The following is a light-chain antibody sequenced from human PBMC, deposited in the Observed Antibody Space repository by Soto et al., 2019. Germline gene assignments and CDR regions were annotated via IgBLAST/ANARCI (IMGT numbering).Light chain of an antibody. V-gene: IGKV1-12*02. Sequence: DIQMTQSPSSVSASVGDRVTITCRASQGINSWLVWYQQKPGKAPKLLIYAASTLQSGVPSRFSGSGSGTDFTLTISSLKPEDFATYFCQQANSLPWTFGQGTRVEIK. CDR2: AAS. CDR1: QGINSW. J-gene: IGKJ1*01. CDR3: QQANSLPWT.